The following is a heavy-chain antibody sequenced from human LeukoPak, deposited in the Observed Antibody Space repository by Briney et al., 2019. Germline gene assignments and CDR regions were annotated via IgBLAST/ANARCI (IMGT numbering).Heavy chain of an antibody. V-gene: IGHV4-59*01. D-gene: IGHD4-17*01. CDR1: GGSISSYY. CDR3: ARVNGDYEAYFDY. J-gene: IGHJ4*02. Sequence: SETLSLTCTVSGGSISSYYWSWIRQPPGKGLEWIGYIYYSGSTNYNPSLKSRVTISVDTSKNQFSLKRSSVTAADTAVYYCARVNGDYEAYFDYWGQGTLVTVSS. CDR2: IYYSGST.